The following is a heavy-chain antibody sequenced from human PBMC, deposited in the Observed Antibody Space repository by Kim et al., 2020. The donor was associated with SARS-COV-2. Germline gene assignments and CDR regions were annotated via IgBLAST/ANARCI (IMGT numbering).Heavy chain of an antibody. Sequence: GGSLRLSCAASGFTFSSYAMHWVRQAPGKGLEWVAVISYDGSNKYYADSVKGRFTISRDNSKNTLYLQMNSLRAEDTAVYYCARAESVTTFTAEYYFDYWGQGTLVTVSS. CDR3: ARAESVTTFTAEYYFDY. J-gene: IGHJ4*02. D-gene: IGHD4-4*01. CDR2: ISYDGSNK. V-gene: IGHV3-30-3*01. CDR1: GFTFSSYA.